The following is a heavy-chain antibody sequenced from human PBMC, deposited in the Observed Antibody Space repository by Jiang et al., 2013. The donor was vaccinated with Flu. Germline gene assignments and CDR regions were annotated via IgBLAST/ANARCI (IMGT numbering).Heavy chain of an antibody. D-gene: IGHD3-22*01. CDR2: INWNGGAT. CDR3: ARDFNTYYYDDLLDF. V-gene: IGHV3-20*04. Sequence: VQLLESGGGMVRPGGSLRLSCEASGFTFQDYGMTWVRQTPGKGLEWVCSINWNGGATHYADSVKGRFTISRGNAENSLYLQMNSLRAEDTALYFCARDFNTYYYDDLLDFWGQGSLVTVSS. CDR1: GFTFQDYG. J-gene: IGHJ4*02.